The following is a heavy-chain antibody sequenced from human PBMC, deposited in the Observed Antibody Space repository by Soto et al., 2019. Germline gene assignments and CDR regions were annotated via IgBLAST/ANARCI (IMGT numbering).Heavy chain of an antibody. CDR2: NYCDDDK. CDR1: GFSLTTSGVG. D-gene: IGHD3-3*01. Sequence: QITLNESGPTVVRPTETLTLTCRFSGFSLTTSGVGVGWIRQSPGKAPEWLALNYCDDDKRYSASLKSRLTITKYTSKTQVVLTVSDLDPTDTATYYCAHRVLRTVFGLVTTTAIYFDFWGQGTPVAVSS. CDR3: AHRVLRTVFGLVTTTAIYFDF. V-gene: IGHV2-5*02. J-gene: IGHJ4*02.